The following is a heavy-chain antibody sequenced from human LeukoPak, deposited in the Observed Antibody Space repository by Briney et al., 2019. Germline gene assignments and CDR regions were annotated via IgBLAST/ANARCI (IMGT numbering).Heavy chain of an antibody. CDR2: INPNSGGT. CDR3: ASTYYDFWSGKNYYYYGMDV. CDR1: GYTFTGYY. V-gene: IGHV1-2*02. D-gene: IGHD3-3*01. J-gene: IGHJ6*02. Sequence: ASVKVSCKASGYTFTGYYMHWVRQAPGQGLEWMGWINPNSGGTNFAQEFQGRVTLTRDTSITTAYMELASLRPDDTAVYYCASTYYDFWSGKNYYYYGMDVWGQGTTVTVSS.